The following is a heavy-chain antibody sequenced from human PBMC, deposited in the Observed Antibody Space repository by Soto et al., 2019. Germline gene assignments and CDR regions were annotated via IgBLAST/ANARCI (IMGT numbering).Heavy chain of an antibody. Sequence: QLQLQESGPGLVKPSETLSLTCTVSGGSISSSSYYWGGIRQPPGKGLEWIGSIYYSGSTYYNPYLKSRVTISVDTSKNQFSLKLSSVTAADTAVYYCARRIAVAATLFYYWGQGTLVTVSS. D-gene: IGHD6-19*01. J-gene: IGHJ4*02. CDR1: GGSISSSSYY. CDR3: ARRIAVAATLFYY. CDR2: IYYSGST. V-gene: IGHV4-39*01.